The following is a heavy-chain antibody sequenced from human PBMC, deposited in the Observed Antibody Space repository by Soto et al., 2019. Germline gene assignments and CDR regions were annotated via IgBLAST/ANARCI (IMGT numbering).Heavy chain of an antibody. CDR1: GYTFTSYA. J-gene: IGHJ4*02. V-gene: IGHV1-3*01. Sequence: QVQLVQSGAEVKKPGASVKVSCKASGYTFTSYAMHWVRQAPGQRLEWMGWINAGNGNTKYSQKFQGRVTITRDTAASTAYMELSSLRSEDTAVYYCARGPGGPDGPGVYWGQGTLVTVSS. CDR2: INAGNGNT. D-gene: IGHD2-15*01. CDR3: ARGPGGPDGPGVY.